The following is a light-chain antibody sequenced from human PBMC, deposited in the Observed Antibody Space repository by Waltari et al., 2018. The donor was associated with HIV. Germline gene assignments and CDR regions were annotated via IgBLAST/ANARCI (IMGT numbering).Light chain of an antibody. CDR1: SSNIGNNY. V-gene: IGLV1-51*01. J-gene: IGLJ3*02. Sequence: QSVLTQPPSVSAAPGQKVTISCSGYSSNIGNNYVSWYQQLPGTAPKLLIYDNNKRPSGIPDRFSGSKSGTSATLGITGLQTGDEADYYCGTWDSSLSEGVFGGGTKLTVL. CDR2: DNN. CDR3: GTWDSSLSEGV.